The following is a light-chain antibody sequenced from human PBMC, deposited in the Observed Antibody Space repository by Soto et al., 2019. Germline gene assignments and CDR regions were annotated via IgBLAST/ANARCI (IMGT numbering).Light chain of an antibody. V-gene: IGKV3-20*01. J-gene: IGKJ1*01. Sequence: ELVLTQSPGTLSLSPGERAKLSCRASQRVTTNNLAWYQQRPGQAPRLLIYGASRRATGIPDRFSGSGSGTDFTLTISRLEPEDVAVYYCQQYDNSVWTFGQGTKVDIK. CDR3: QQYDNSVWT. CDR2: GAS. CDR1: QRVTTNN.